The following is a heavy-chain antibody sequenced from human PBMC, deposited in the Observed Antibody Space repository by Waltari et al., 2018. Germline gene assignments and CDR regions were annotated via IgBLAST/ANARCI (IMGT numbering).Heavy chain of an antibody. V-gene: IGHV2-26*01. CDR3: ARIRGSSGWTGNWFDP. J-gene: IGHJ5*02. CDR2: IFSKDEK. D-gene: IGHD6-19*01. Sequence: QVTLKESGPVLVKPTETLTLTCTVSGFSLSNARMGVSWIRQPPGKALEWLAHIFSKDEKSYSTSLKSRLTIAKDTSKRQVVLTMTNMDPVDTATYYCARIRGSSGWTGNWFDPWGQGTLVTVSS. CDR1: GFSLSNARMG.